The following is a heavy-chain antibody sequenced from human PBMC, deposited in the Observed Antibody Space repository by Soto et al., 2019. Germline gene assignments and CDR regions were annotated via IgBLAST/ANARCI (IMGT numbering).Heavy chain of an antibody. Sequence: GGSLRLSCAASGFTFSNYSMNWVRQAPGKGLEWVSYISSSSSIIYYADSVKGRFTISRDNAKNSLYLQMNSLRSDDTAVYYCARDSPPPREWGQGTLVTVSS. CDR1: GFTFSNYS. CDR2: ISSSSSII. J-gene: IGHJ4*02. V-gene: IGHV3-48*01. CDR3: ARDSPPPRE.